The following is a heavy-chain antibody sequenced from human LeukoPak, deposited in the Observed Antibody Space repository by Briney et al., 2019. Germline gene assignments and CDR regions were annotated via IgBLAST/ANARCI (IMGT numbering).Heavy chain of an antibody. D-gene: IGHD4-17*01. J-gene: IGHJ4*02. CDR1: GGSFSGYY. CDR2: INHSGST. Sequence: PSETLSLTCAVYGGSFSGYYWSWIRQPPGKGLEWIGEINHSGSTNYNPSLKSRVTISVDTSKNQFSLKLSSVTAADTTVYYCAVSRYDYGDYVPLVYWGQGTLVTVSS. CDR3: AVSRYDYGDYVPLVY. V-gene: IGHV4-34*01.